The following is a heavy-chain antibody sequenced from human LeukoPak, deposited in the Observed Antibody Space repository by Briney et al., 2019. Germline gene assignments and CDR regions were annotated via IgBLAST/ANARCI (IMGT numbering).Heavy chain of an antibody. CDR1: GFSISSGYY. CDR3: ARSITMVRGSGAFDI. V-gene: IGHV4-38-2*02. J-gene: IGHJ3*02. D-gene: IGHD3-10*01. Sequence: MASETLSLTCTVSGFSISSGYYWGWIRQPPGQGLEWIGSIYHRGRTYYNPSLKSRVTISVDASKNQFSLRLNSVTAATAVYYCARSITMVRGSGAFDIWGQGTMVTVSS. CDR2: IYHRGRT.